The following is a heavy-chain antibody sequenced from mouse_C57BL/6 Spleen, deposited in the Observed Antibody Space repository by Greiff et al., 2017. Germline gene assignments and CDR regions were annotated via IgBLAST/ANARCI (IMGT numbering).Heavy chain of an antibody. Sequence: VQLQQPGAELVMPGASVKLSCKASGYTFTSYWMHWVKQRPGQGLEWIGEIDPSDSYTNYNQKFKGKSTLTVDKSSSTAYMQLSSLTSEDSAVYYCARRGTTVVAPAYWGQGTLVTVSA. D-gene: IGHD1-1*01. CDR2: IDPSDSYT. V-gene: IGHV1-69*01. CDR3: ARRGTTVVAPAY. CDR1: GYTFTSYW. J-gene: IGHJ3*01.